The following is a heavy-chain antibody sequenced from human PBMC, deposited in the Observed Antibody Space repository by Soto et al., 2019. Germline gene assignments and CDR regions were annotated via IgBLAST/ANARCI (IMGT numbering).Heavy chain of an antibody. CDR1: GFTFSSYW. J-gene: IGHJ3*02. CDR2: INSDGSST. CDR3: ARDFDSGYYDFWSGHDAFDI. Sequence: EVQLVESGGGLVQPGRSLRLSCAASGFTFSSYWMHWVRQDQGKGLVWVSRINSDGSSTSYADSVKGRFTISRDNAKNTLYLQMNSLRAEDTAVYYCARDFDSGYYDFWSGHDAFDIWGEGTMVTVSS. V-gene: IGHV3-74*01. D-gene: IGHD3-3*01.